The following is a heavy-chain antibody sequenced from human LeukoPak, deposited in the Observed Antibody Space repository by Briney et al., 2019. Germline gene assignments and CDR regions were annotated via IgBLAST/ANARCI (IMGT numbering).Heavy chain of an antibody. V-gene: IGHV1-2*02. D-gene: IGHD5-24*01. CDR3: ARVDWLQLIPFDY. CDR1: GYTFTGYF. Sequence: ASVKVSCKASGYTFTGYFIHWVRLAPGQGLEWMGWINPNSGGTSYAQKFQGRATMTTDTSISTAYMELSSLRSDDTAVYYCARVDWLQLIPFDYWGQGTLVTVSS. CDR2: INPNSGGT. J-gene: IGHJ4*02.